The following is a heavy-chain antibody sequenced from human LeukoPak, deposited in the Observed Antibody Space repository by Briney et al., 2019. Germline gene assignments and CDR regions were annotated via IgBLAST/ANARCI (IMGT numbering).Heavy chain of an antibody. J-gene: IGHJ4*02. V-gene: IGHV1-18*01. CDR2: ISAYSGNT. CDR1: GYTFTSYG. CDR3: ARGFSGSYYGGVAY. Sequence: ASEKVSCKASGYTFTSYGISWVRQAPGQGLEWMGWISAYSGNTNYAQNLQGRVTMTTDTSTSTAYMELRSLRSDDTAVYYCARGFSGSYYGGVAYWGQGTLVTVSS. D-gene: IGHD1-26*01.